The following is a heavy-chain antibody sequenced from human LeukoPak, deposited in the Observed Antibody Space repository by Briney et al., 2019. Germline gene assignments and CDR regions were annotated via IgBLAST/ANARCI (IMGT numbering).Heavy chain of an antibody. CDR1: GYTFTGYY. J-gene: IGHJ3*02. Sequence: ASVKVSCKTSGYTFTGYYMHWVRQAPGHGLEWMGWINPNSGGTNYAQRFQGRVTMTRDTSISTAYMELSRLRSDDTAVYYCARERGYCSSSTCYTSDAFDIWGQGTMVTVSS. D-gene: IGHD2-2*02. V-gene: IGHV1-2*02. CDR2: INPNSGGT. CDR3: ARERGYCSSSTCYTSDAFDI.